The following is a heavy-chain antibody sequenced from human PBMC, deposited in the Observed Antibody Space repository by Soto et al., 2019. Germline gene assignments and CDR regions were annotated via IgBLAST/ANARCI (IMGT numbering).Heavy chain of an antibody. Sequence: GGSLRLSCAASGFTFSSYAMSWVRQAPGKGLEWVSAISGSGGSTYYADSVKGRFTISRDNSKNTLYLQMNSLRAEDTAVYYCAKDLPHDFWSGSSGHYFDYWGQGTLVTVSS. CDR1: GFTFSSYA. D-gene: IGHD3-3*01. CDR3: AKDLPHDFWSGSSGHYFDY. J-gene: IGHJ4*02. V-gene: IGHV3-23*01. CDR2: ISGSGGST.